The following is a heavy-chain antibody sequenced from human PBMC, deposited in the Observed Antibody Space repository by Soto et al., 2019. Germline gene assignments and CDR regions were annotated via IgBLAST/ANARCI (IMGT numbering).Heavy chain of an antibody. V-gene: IGHV4-59*01. J-gene: IGHJ6*03. CDR3: ARGYDFWSGYYMQDYYYYYMDV. CDR2: IYYSGST. CDR1: GGSISSYY. Sequence: PSETLSLTCTVSGGSISSYYWSWIRQPPGKGLEWIGYIYYSGSTNYNPSLKSRVTISVDTSKNQFSLKLSSVTAADTAVYYCARGYDFWSGYYMQDYYYYYMDVWGKGTTVTVSS. D-gene: IGHD3-3*01.